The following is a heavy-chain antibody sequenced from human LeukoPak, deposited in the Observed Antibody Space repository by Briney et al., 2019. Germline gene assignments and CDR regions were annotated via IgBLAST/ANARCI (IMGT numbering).Heavy chain of an antibody. CDR3: ARRKSSGYYDW. D-gene: IGHD3-22*01. Sequence: SETLSLTCAASGYSISSGYYWGWIRQPPGKGLEWIGSIYHSGSTYYNPSLKSRVTISVDTSKNQFSLKLSSVTAADTAVYYCARRKSSGYYDWWGQGTLVTVSS. V-gene: IGHV4-38-2*01. CDR2: IYHSGST. CDR1: GYSISSGYY. J-gene: IGHJ4*02.